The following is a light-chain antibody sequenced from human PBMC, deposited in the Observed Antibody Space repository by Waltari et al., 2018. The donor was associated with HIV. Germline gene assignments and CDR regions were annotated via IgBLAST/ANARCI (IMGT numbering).Light chain of an antibody. CDR3: YSASDTRGV. Sequence: DLIQPSSVSVSPGQTVTITCSGQILEDNIGRWFQQRPGQAPVLVIFKDSERPSKIPERFSGSRSGTTVTLTITGARMEDEGDYYCYSASDTRGVFGTGTKVTVL. V-gene: IGLV3-27*01. CDR1: ILEDNI. J-gene: IGLJ1*01. CDR2: KDS.